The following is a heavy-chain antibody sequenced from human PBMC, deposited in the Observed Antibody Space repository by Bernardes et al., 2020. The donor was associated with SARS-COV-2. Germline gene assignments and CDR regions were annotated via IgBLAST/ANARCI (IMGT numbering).Heavy chain of an antibody. D-gene: IGHD2-2*01. CDR3: ATAYCSSTSCYWDFDY. J-gene: IGHJ4*02. V-gene: IGHV1-24*01. Sequence: ASVKVSCKVSGYTLTALSMHWVRQAPGKGLEWMGGFDPEDGETIYAQKFQGRVTMTEDTSTDTAYMELSSLRSEDTAVYYCATAYCSSTSCYWDFDYWSQGTLVTVSS. CDR2: FDPEDGET. CDR1: GYTLTALS.